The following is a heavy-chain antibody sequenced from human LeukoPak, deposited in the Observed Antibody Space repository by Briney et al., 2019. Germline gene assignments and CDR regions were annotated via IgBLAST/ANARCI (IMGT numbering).Heavy chain of an antibody. CDR2: ISYDGSNK. V-gene: IGHV3-30*18. J-gene: IGHJ4*02. CDR3: AKVHLRYSGYDLIPRHFDY. Sequence: PGGSLRLSCAASGFTFSSYGMHWVRQAPGKGLEWVAVISYDGSNKYYADSVKGRFTISRDNSKNTLYLQMNSLRAEDTAVYYCAKVHLRYSGYDLIPRHFDYWGQGTLVTVSS. D-gene: IGHD5-12*01. CDR1: GFTFSSYG.